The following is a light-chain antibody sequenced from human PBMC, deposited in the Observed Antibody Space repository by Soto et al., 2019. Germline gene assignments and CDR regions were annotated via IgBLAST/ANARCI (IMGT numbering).Light chain of an antibody. Sequence: EIVLTQSPGTLSLSPGERATLSCRASQSVSSSYLAWYQQKPGQAPRLLIYGASSRATGIPDRFSGSGSGTDFTLTISSLEAEDFAVYYCQQYGSSPSFGQGTRLEMK. J-gene: IGKJ5*01. CDR1: QSVSSSY. CDR3: QQYGSSPS. V-gene: IGKV3-20*01. CDR2: GAS.